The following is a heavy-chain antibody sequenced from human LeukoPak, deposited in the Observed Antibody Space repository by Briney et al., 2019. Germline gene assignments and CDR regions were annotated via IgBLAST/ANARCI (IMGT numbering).Heavy chain of an antibody. CDR1: GFTFSSYE. Sequence: GGSLRLSCALSGFTFSSYEMNWVRHAPGGGREWVSYISSSGTTIYYADSVKGRFTISRDNAKNSLYLQMNSLRAEDTAVYYCARDDPYYEILTGYYRGYYFDYWGQGTLVTVSS. J-gene: IGHJ4*02. CDR2: ISSSGTTI. V-gene: IGHV3-48*03. D-gene: IGHD3-9*01. CDR3: ARDDPYYEILTGYYRGYYFDY.